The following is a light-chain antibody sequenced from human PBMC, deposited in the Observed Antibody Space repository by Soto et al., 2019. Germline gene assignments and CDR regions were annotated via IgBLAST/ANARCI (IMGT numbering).Light chain of an antibody. CDR2: GAS. CDR3: QHFDSSPT. CDR1: QTVSRSY. Sequence: EIVLTQSPGTPSLSPGESATLSCRASQTVSRSYFVWYQQKPGQAPRLLIYGASARAPGIPDRFSGTGSGTESTLTISRLEPEDFAVYFCQHFDSSPTFGGGTKVEIK. V-gene: IGKV3-20*01. J-gene: IGKJ4*01.